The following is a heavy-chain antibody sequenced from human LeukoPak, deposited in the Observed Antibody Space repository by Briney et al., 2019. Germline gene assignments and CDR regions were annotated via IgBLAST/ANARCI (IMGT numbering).Heavy chain of an antibody. CDR1: GFSFSSYW. J-gene: IGHJ4*02. V-gene: IGHV3-74*01. D-gene: IGHD2-2*02. CDR3: ARDNTYMFDY. Sequence: LPGGSLRLSCAASGFSFSSYWMNWVRQAPGKGLVWVAHINTDGRTTTYADSVKGRFTVARDNAKSTLYLEMNRLRAEDTAVYYCARDNTYMFDYWGQGTQVTVSS. CDR2: INTDGRTT.